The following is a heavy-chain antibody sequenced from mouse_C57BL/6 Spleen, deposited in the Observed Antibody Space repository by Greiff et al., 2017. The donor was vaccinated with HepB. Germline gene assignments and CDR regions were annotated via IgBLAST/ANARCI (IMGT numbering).Heavy chain of an antibody. J-gene: IGHJ4*01. D-gene: IGHD2-13*01. CDR2: IRSKSNNYAT. CDR3: VRHGFDYYPYSYAMDY. CDR1: GFSFNTYA. V-gene: IGHV10-1*01. Sequence: EVHLVESGGGLVQPKGSLKLSCAASGFSFNTYAMNWVRQAPGKGLEWVARIRSKSNNYATYYADSVKDRFTISRDDSESMLYLQIDNLKTEDTAMYYCVRHGFDYYPYSYAMDYWGQGTSVTVSS.